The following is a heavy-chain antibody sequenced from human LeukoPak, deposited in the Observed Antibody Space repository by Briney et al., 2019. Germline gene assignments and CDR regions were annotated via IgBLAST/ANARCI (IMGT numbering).Heavy chain of an antibody. V-gene: IGHV3-30*02. J-gene: IGHJ5*02. Sequence: GGSLGLSCAASGFTFSSYGMHWVRQAPAKGLEWVAFIRYDGSNKYYADSVKGRFTISRDNSKNTLYPQMNSLRAEDTAVYYCAKDGDGTLLWFGELLSWFDPWGQGTLVTVSS. CDR3: AKDGDGTLLWFGELLSWFDP. D-gene: IGHD3-10*01. CDR1: GFTFSSYG. CDR2: IRYDGSNK.